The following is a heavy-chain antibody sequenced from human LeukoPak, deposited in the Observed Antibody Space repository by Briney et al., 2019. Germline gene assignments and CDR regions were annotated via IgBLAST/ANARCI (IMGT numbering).Heavy chain of an antibody. J-gene: IGHJ3*02. CDR1: GGPISSGGYS. Sequence: PSETLSLTCAVSGGPISSGGYSWSWIRQPPGKGLEWIGYIYHSGSTYYNPSLKSRVTISVDRSKNQFSLKLSSVTAADTAVYYCAICWGDYVPCDAFDIWGQGTMVTVSS. CDR2: IYHSGST. CDR3: AICWGDYVPCDAFDI. V-gene: IGHV4-30-2*01. D-gene: IGHD4-17*01.